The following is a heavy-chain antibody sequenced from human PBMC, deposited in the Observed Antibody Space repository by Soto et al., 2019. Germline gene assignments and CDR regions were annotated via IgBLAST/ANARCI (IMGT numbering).Heavy chain of an antibody. D-gene: IGHD6-13*01. Sequence: SDTLSLTCTVSCGSISSGDYYWSWIREPPGKGLEWIGYIYYSGSTYYNPSLKSRVTISVDTSKNQFSLKLSSVTAADTAVYYCARCSSSWFGTVDYWGQGTLVTVSS. CDR2: IYYSGST. V-gene: IGHV4-30-4*02. CDR3: ARCSSSWFGTVDY. CDR1: CGSISSGDYY. J-gene: IGHJ4*02.